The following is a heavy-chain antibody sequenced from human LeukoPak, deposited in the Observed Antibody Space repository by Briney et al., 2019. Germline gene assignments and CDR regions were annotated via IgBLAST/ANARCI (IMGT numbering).Heavy chain of an antibody. CDR2: INWNGGST. Sequence: PGGSLRLSCVASGFTFDDYGMSWVRQAPGKGLEWVSGINWNGGSTGYADSVKGRFTIYRDNVRNSVYLQMNRLRAEDTAIYYCARVDKKFQDSGYRSFDAWGQGILVTVSS. V-gene: IGHV3-20*04. CDR3: ARVDKKFQDSGYRSFDA. CDR1: GFTFDDYG. D-gene: IGHD5-12*01. J-gene: IGHJ4*02.